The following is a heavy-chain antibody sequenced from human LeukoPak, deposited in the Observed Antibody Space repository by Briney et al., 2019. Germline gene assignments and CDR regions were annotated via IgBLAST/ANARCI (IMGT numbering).Heavy chain of an antibody. CDR3: ATKTHYFDNSGYPFDY. V-gene: IGHV1-69*13. J-gene: IGHJ4*01. Sequence: SVKVSCKASGDTFSTYAISWVRLAPGQGLKWMGRIIPISGTAEYAEKFQGRATITADESTSTAYMELSSLRSEDTAVYYCATKTHYFDNSGYPFDYWGQGTLVTVSS. CDR1: GDTFSTYA. D-gene: IGHD3-22*01. CDR2: IIPISGTA.